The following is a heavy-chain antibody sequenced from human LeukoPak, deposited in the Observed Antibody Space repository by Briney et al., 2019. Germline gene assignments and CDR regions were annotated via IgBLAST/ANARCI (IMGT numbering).Heavy chain of an antibody. CDR1: GFTFSDYW. CDR2: IDRDGSST. V-gene: IGHV3-74*01. Sequence: GGSLRLSCAVSGFTFSDYWMHWFRQAPGKGLVWVSRIDRDGSSTSYADSVKGRFTISRDNAKNTLYLQMNSLRAEDTAVYYCARDHPGGYTYDYEGYWGQGTLVTVSS. J-gene: IGHJ4*02. D-gene: IGHD5-18*01. CDR3: ARDHPGGYTYDYEGY.